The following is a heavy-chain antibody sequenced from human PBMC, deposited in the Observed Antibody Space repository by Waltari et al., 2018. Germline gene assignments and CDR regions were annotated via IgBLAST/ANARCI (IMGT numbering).Heavy chain of an antibody. CDR3: AADGVGVLPGDAFDI. D-gene: IGHD1-26*01. Sequence: EVQLVESVGTLVQPGGSLKLSCVASGLPFIGHTMHWVRQAPGKGLEWISYITGSSDSTNYADSVQGRFIVSRDNAQNALYLQMTGLRAEDTAIYYCAADGVGVLPGDAFDIWGQGTMVTVSS. J-gene: IGHJ3*02. CDR1: GLPFIGHT. CDR2: ITGSSDST. V-gene: IGHV3-48*04.